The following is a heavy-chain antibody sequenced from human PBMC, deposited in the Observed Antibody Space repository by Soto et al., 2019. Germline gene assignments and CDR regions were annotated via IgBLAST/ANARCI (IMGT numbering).Heavy chain of an antibody. V-gene: IGHV4-31*03. CDR1: GGSISSGGYY. CDR3: ARERVATMKGGGWFDP. Sequence: QVQLQESGPGLVKPSQTLSLTCTVSGGSISSGGYYWSWIRQHPGKGLEWIGYIYYSGSTYYNPSLKSRVTISVDTSKNQFSLKLSSVTAADTAVYYCARERVATMKGGGWFDPWGQGTLVTVSS. D-gene: IGHD5-12*01. CDR2: IYYSGST. J-gene: IGHJ5*02.